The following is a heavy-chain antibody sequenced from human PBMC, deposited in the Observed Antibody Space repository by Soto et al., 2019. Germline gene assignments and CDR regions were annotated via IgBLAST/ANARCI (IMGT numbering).Heavy chain of an antibody. CDR2: IIPIFGTA. J-gene: IGHJ4*02. V-gene: IGHV1-69*12. CDR1: GGTFSSYA. D-gene: IGHD3-22*01. Sequence: QVQLVQSGAEVTKPGSSVKVSCNASGGTFSSYAISWVRQAPGQGLEWMGGIIPIFGTANYAQKIQGRVTITADESTSTAYMELSSLRSEDTAVYYCARGVRSYDSSQWAFDYWGQGTLVTVSS. CDR3: ARGVRSYDSSQWAFDY.